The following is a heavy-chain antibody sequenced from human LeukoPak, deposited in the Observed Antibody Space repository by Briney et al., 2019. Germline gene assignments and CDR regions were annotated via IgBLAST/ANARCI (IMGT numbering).Heavy chain of an antibody. CDR2: IYYSGST. CDR1: GGSISSSSYY. J-gene: IGHJ5*02. V-gene: IGHV4-61*01. CDR3: AGRSAMNGWTNWFDP. Sequence: SETLSLTCTVSGGSISSSSYYWSWIRQPPGKGLEWIGYIYYSGSTNYNPSLKSRVTISVDTSKNQFSLKLSSVTAADTAVYYCAGRSAMNGWTNWFDPWGQGTLVTVSS. D-gene: IGHD1-1*01.